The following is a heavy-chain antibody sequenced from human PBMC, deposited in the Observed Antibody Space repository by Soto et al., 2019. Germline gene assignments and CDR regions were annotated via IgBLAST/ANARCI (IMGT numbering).Heavy chain of an antibody. J-gene: IGHJ3*02. V-gene: IGHV4-59*12. Sequence: SETLSLTCTVSGGSLSSYYWTWIRQPPGKGLEWIGYVYYSGNTNYNPSLKSRVTISVDTSKNQFSLKLGSVTAADTAVYYCARKGYYDSSGAFDIWGQGTMVTVSS. CDR1: GGSLSSYY. D-gene: IGHD3-22*01. CDR2: VYYSGNT. CDR3: ARKGYYDSSGAFDI.